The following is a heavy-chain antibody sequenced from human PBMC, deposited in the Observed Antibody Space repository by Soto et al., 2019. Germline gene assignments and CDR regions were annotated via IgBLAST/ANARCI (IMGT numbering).Heavy chain of an antibody. J-gene: IGHJ4*01. Sequence: GGSLRLSCAASGFSFSDYYMTWIRQAPGQGLEWVSYISSRSGTIFYADSVKGRFTLSRDNSKNSMYLQVNSLRAEDTAVYYCAREVDRALVGSPHYFDYWGQGTLVTVSS. CDR1: GFSFSDYY. CDR2: ISSRSGTI. CDR3: AREVDRALVGSPHYFDY. V-gene: IGHV3-11*01. D-gene: IGHD5-18*01.